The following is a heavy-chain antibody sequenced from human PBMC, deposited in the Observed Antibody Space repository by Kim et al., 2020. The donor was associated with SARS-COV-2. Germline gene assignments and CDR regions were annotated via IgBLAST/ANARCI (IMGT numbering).Heavy chain of an antibody. V-gene: IGHV5-51*01. D-gene: IGHD5-12*01. J-gene: IGHJ4*02. Sequence: GESLKISCVGYGYDFRSYWISWVRQMPGKGLEWMGMIHPRDSEVRYGPSLEGQVTMSADKSTNTAFLQWGSLKASDTAIYYCTRQVATKSAFDYWGQGTLVAVSS. CDR2: IHPRDSEV. CDR3: TRQVATKSAFDY. CDR1: GYDFRSYW.